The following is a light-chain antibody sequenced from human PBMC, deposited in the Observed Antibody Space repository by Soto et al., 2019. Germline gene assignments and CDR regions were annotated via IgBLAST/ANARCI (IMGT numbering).Light chain of an antibody. CDR3: GTWASSLSAV. Sequence: QSVLTQPPSVSAAPGQKVTISCSGSSSNIGNNYVSWYQQLPGTAPKLLIYENNKRPSGIPDRFSGSKSGTSATLGITGLQTGDEADYYCGTWASSLSAVFGGGTKLTVL. CDR2: ENN. V-gene: IGLV1-51*02. CDR1: SSNIGNNY. J-gene: IGLJ2*01.